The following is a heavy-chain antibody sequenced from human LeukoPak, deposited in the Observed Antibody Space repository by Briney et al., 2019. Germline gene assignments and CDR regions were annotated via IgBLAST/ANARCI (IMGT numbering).Heavy chain of an antibody. D-gene: IGHD2-2*01. Sequence: GASVKVSCKASGYTFTTYGISWVRQAPGQGLEWMGWISAYNGNTNYAQKLQGRVTITTDTSTSTAYMELRSLRSDDTAVYYCAREALGYCSSNSCYVWFDLWGQGTLVTVSS. CDR1: GYTFTTYG. J-gene: IGHJ5*02. V-gene: IGHV1-18*04. CDR2: ISAYNGNT. CDR3: AREALGYCSSNSCYVWFDL.